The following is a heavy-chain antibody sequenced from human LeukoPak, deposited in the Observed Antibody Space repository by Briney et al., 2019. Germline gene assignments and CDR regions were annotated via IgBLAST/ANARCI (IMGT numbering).Heavy chain of an antibody. CDR1: GFNFRDHW. CDR2: IKNDGSET. V-gene: IGHV3-7*03. CDR3: VKNDGWFHLAQ. D-gene: IGHD6-19*01. Sequence: GGSLRLSCAVAGFNFRDHWMDWVRQAPGKGLEWVGHIKNDGSETYYLDSLKGRFSISRDNTNNALYLQMNSLRVEDTAVYYCVKNDGWFHLAQWGQGTLVTVSS. J-gene: IGHJ4*02.